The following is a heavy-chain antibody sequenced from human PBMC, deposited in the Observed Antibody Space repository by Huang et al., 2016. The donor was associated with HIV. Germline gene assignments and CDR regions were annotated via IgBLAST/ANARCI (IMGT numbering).Heavy chain of an antibody. J-gene: IGHJ6*02. CDR2: SAPRYGKP. D-gene: IGHD3-10*01. Sequence: QLQLVQSGAQVKKPGSSVNVSCKASGKTFSGSAISWVRQAPGQRLEWMGGSAPRYGKPQYAQNFQGRVTITADESMTTAYMELTSLTSKDTAVYFCAAKIGSDGYFISRGPRSNYYSLDVWGQGTTVVVSS. V-gene: IGHV1-69*13. CDR1: GKTFSGSA. CDR3: AAKIGSDGYFISRGPRSNYYSLDV.